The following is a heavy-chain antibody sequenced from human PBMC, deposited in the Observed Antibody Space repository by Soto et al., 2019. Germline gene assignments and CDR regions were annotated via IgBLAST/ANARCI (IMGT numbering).Heavy chain of an antibody. J-gene: IGHJ4*02. Sequence: SETLSLPGTVSGGSISSGDYYWSWIRQPPGKGLEWIGYIYYSGSTYYNPSLKSRVTISVDTSKNQFSLKLSSVTAADTAVYYCARGLGSSRLYYFDYWGQGTLVTVSS. D-gene: IGHD1-26*01. CDR2: IYYSGST. CDR3: ARGLGSSRLYYFDY. V-gene: IGHV4-30-4*01. CDR1: GGSISSGDYY.